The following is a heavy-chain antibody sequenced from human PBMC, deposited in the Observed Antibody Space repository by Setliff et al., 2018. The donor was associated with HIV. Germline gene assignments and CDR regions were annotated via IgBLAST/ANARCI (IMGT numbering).Heavy chain of an antibody. CDR3: ARCSVGWSREETPRPDGALQS. CDR1: GGSISSHY. D-gene: IGHD3-3*01. CDR2: IYSSGST. Sequence: SETLSLTCTVSGGSISSHYWSWIRQPPGKGLEWIGSIYSSGSTNSNPSLKSRVTTSVDTSMNQLSLKLRSVTAADTAVYYCARCSVGWSREETPRPDGALQSWGQGTMVTVSS. V-gene: IGHV4-59*11. J-gene: IGHJ3*01.